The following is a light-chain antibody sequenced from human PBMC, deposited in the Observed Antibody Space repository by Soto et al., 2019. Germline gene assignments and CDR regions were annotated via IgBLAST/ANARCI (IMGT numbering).Light chain of an antibody. CDR3: CSYAGSSTPYV. CDR1: SSDVGSYNL. CDR2: EGS. Sequence: QSALTQPASVSGSPGQSITISCTGTSSDVGSYNLVSWYQQHPGKAPKLMLYEGSKRPSGVSNRFSGSKSGNTASLTISGLQAEDEADYYCCSYAGSSTPYVFGTGTKLTVL. J-gene: IGLJ1*01. V-gene: IGLV2-23*01.